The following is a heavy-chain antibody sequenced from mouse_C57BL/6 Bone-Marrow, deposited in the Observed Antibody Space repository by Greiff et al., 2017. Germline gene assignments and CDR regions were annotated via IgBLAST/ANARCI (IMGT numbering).Heavy chain of an antibody. Sequence: EVMLVESGGGLVQPGGSLKLSCAASGFTFSDYGMAWVRQAPRKGPEWVAFISNLAYSIYYADTVTGRFTISRENAKHTLYLEMSSLRSEDTAMYYCARGGLSYAMDYWGQGTSVTVSS. CDR2: ISNLAYSI. CDR1: GFTFSDYG. CDR3: ARGGLSYAMDY. V-gene: IGHV5-15*04. D-gene: IGHD3-1*01. J-gene: IGHJ4*01.